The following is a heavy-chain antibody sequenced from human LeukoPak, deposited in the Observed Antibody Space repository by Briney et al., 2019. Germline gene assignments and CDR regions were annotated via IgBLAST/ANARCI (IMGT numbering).Heavy chain of an antibody. Sequence: GGSLRLSCAASGFTFSNYWMHWVRQVPGKGLVWVSRINSDGTYITYADSVKGRFTISRDNAMNTLYLQMNSLRAEDTAVYYCAKSDYFDSWGQGTLVTVSS. CDR2: INSDGTYI. J-gene: IGHJ4*02. V-gene: IGHV3-74*03. CDR3: AKSDYFDS. CDR1: GFTFSNYW.